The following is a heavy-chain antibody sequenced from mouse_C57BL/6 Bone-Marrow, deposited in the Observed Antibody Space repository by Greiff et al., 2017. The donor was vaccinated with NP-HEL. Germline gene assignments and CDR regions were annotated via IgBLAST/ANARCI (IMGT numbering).Heavy chain of an antibody. Sequence: EVKLVESGGDLVKPGGSLKLSCAASGFTFSSYGMSWVRQTPDKRLEWVATISSGGSYTYYPDSVKGRFTISRDNAKNTLYLQMSSLKSEDTAMYYCARHDSYYFDYGGQGTTLTVSS. V-gene: IGHV5-6*01. D-gene: IGHD2-13*01. J-gene: IGHJ2*01. CDR1: GFTFSSYG. CDR2: ISSGGSYT. CDR3: ARHDSYYFDY.